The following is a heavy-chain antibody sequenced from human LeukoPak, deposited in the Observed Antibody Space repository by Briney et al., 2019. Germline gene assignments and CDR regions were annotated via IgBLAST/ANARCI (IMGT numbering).Heavy chain of an antibody. CDR2: INWNGGST. CDR3: ARELGLVGATPGAAFDI. Sequence: GGSLRLSCAASGFTFDDYGMSWVRQAPGKGLEWVSGINWNGGSTGYADSVKGRFIISRDNAKNSLYLQMNSLRAEDTALFYCARELGLVGATPGAAFDIWGHGTMVTASS. V-gene: IGHV3-20*04. D-gene: IGHD1-26*01. J-gene: IGHJ3*02. CDR1: GFTFDDYG.